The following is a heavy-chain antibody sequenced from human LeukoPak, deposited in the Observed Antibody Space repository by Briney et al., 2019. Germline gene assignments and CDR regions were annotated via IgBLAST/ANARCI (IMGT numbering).Heavy chain of an antibody. D-gene: IGHD3-10*01. V-gene: IGHV3-23*01. Sequence: GGSLRLSCAVSGFTFSNYAMNWVRQAPGKGLEWVSAISGSGGSTYYADSVNGRFTISRDNSKNTLYLQMNSLRAEDTAVYYCAKDHDYYASGPIWGQGTMVTVSS. CDR3: AKDHDYYASGPI. J-gene: IGHJ3*02. CDR2: ISGSGGST. CDR1: GFTFSNYA.